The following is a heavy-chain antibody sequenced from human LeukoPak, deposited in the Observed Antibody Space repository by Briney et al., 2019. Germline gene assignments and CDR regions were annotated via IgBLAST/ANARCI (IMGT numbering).Heavy chain of an antibody. CDR1: GFTFSDYY. CDR3: ARVGGPYFFDY. Sequence: PGGSLRLSCAASGFTFSDYYMSWIRQAPGKGLEWVSYINNSDSTIYYDDPVKGRFTISRDNAKNSLYLQMNSLRAEDTAVYYCARVGGPYFFDYWGQGTLVTVSS. J-gene: IGHJ4*02. D-gene: IGHD3-16*01. V-gene: IGHV3-11*01. CDR2: INNSDSTI.